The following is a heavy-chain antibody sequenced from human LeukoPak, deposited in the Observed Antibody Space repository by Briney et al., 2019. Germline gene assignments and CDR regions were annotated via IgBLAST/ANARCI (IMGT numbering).Heavy chain of an antibody. D-gene: IGHD4/OR15-4a*01. V-gene: IGHV3-21*01. J-gene: IGHJ3*02. Sequence: PGGSLRLSCAASGFTFSSYSMNWVRQAPGKGLEWVSSISSSSSYIYYADSVKGRFTISRDNAKNSLYLQMISLRAEDTAVYYCARDLTMVIDAFDIWGQGTMVTVSS. CDR3: ARDLTMVIDAFDI. CDR1: GFTFSSYS. CDR2: ISSSSSYI.